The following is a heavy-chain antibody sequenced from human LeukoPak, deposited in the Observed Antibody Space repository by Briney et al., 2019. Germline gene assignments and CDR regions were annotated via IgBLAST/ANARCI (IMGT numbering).Heavy chain of an antibody. V-gene: IGHV1-2*02. J-gene: IGHJ4*02. CDR2: INPNSGDT. CDR3: ASHYCSSTSCYNTFDY. CDR1: GYTFTDYY. Sequence: GASVKVSCKASGYTFTDYYMHWVRQTPGQGLEWMGWINPNSGDTNYAQKFQGRVTMTRDTSISTAYMELSRLRSEDTAVYYCASHYCSSTSCYNTFDYWGQGTLVTVSS. D-gene: IGHD2-2*02.